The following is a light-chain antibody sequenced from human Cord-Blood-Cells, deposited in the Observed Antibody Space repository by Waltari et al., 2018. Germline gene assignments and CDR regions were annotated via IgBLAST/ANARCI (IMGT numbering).Light chain of an antibody. V-gene: IGLV6-57*01. J-gene: IGLJ3*02. CDR3: QSYDSSNQWV. Sequence: FVLTQPHSHSDSPLMTVPISSTLSHSSSAWRLSLGYQQRPGSSPTTVIYEDNQRPSVVPDRFSGSIDSSSNSASITISGLKTEDEADYYCQSYDSSNQWVFGGGTKLTVL. CDR2: EDN. CDR1: HSSSAWRL.